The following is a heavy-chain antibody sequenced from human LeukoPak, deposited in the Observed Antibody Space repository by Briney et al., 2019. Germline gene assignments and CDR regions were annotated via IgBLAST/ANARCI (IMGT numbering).Heavy chain of an antibody. CDR1: GFTFSSYA. Sequence: GGSLRLSCAASGFTFSSYAMSWVRQAPGKGLEWVSGISGSGDNTYYADSVKGRFTISRDNSKNTLYVQVNSLGTEDTAAYYCARSGGNYWGQGTLVTVSS. D-gene: IGHD2-15*01. J-gene: IGHJ4*02. CDR3: ARSGGNY. V-gene: IGHV3-23*01. CDR2: ISGSGDNT.